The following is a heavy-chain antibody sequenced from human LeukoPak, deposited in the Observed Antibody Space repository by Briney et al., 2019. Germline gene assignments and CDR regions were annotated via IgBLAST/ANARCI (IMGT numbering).Heavy chain of an antibody. D-gene: IGHD1-7*01. CDR1: GFTFSSYW. CDR2: IKQDGSEK. Sequence: GGPLRLSCAASGFTFSSYWMNWVRQAPGKGLEWVANIKQDGSEKYYVDPVKGRFTISRDNAKNSLYLQMNSLRAEDTAVYYCARYNWNYYFDYWGQGTLVTVSS. CDR3: ARYNWNYYFDY. V-gene: IGHV3-7*01. J-gene: IGHJ4*02.